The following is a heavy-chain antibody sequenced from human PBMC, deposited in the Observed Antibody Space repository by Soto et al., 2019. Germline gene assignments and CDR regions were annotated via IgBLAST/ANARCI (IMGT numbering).Heavy chain of an antibody. CDR2: IKSKTNGGTT. J-gene: IGHJ6*02. Sequence: GESLSLSCPDAGVAFSSAWVSWIRPDPRRGLEWVGRIKSKTNGGTTDYAAPVKGRFTVSRDDSKNTLYLQMNSLKTEDTAVYYCATGLFLEWLVPYSYYRLDGWGQGTSVTVS. CDR1: GVAFSSAW. CDR3: ATGLFLEWLVPYSYYRLDG. D-gene: IGHD3-3*01. V-gene: IGHV3-15*01.